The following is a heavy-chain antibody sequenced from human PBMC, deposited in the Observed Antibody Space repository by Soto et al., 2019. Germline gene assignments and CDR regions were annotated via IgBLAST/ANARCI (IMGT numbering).Heavy chain of an antibody. CDR1: GYTFTSYA. D-gene: IGHD1-1*01. J-gene: IGHJ6*02. CDR3: AADSHWNDERYYYYGMDV. CDR2: INAGNGNT. V-gene: IGHV1-3*01. Sequence: GASVKVSCKASGYTFTSYAMHWVRQAPGQRLEWMGWINAGNGNTKYSQKFQGRVTITRDMSTSTAYMELSSLRSEDTAVYYCAADSHWNDERYYYYGMDVWGQGTTVTVSS.